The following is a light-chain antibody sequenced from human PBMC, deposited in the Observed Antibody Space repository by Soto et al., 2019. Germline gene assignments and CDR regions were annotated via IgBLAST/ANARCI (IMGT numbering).Light chain of an antibody. CDR1: QSISSY. CDR2: AAS. CDR3: QQSYSTPRYT. J-gene: IGKJ2*01. V-gene: IGKV1-39*01. Sequence: DIQMTQSPSSLSASVGDRVTITCRASQSISSYLNWYQQKPGKAPKLLIYAASSLQSGVPSRFSGSGSGTDFTLTISSLHPEDFATYYCQQSYSTPRYTFGQGTKREIK.